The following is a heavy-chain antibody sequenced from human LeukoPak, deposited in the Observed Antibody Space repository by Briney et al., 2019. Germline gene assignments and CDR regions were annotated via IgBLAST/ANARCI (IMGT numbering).Heavy chain of an antibody. CDR2: IRSKANSYAT. V-gene: IGHV3-73*01. J-gene: IGHJ3*02. CDR3: TGITMIVETFDI. D-gene: IGHD3-22*01. CDR1: GFTLSGSA. Sequence: GGSLRLSCAASGFTLSGSAMHWVRQASGKGLGWVGRIRSKANSYATAYGASVKGRFTISRDDSKNTAYLHLNSLKTEDTAVYYCTGITMIVETFDIWGQGTMVTVSS.